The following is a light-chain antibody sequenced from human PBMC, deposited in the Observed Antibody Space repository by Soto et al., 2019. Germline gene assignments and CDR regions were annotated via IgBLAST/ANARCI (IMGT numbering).Light chain of an antibody. V-gene: IGKV1-5*03. J-gene: IGKJ4*01. Sequence: DIQMTQSPSTLSASVGDRVTITCRASQSISSWLAWYQQKPGKAPKLLIYKASSLESGVPSRFSGSGSGTEFTLTISSLQPDDFATYYCQQYNIYSVTFGGGTNVDIK. CDR2: KAS. CDR1: QSISSW. CDR3: QQYNIYSVT.